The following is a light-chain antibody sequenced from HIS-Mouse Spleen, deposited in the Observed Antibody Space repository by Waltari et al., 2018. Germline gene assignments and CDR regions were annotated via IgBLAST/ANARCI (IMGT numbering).Light chain of an antibody. CDR2: EVS. CDR3: SSYAGSNNLV. V-gene: IGLV2-8*01. J-gene: IGLJ2*01. CDR1: SSDVGGYNY. Sequence: QSALTQPPSASGSPGQSVTISCTGTSSDVGGYNYVSWYQQHPGKAPKLMLYEVSKRPSGVPDRFSGSKSGNTASLTVSGLQAEDKADYYCSSYAGSNNLVFGGGTKLTVL.